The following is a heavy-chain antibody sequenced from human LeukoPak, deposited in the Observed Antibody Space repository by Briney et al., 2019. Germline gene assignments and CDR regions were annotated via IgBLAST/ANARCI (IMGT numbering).Heavy chain of an antibody. J-gene: IGHJ6*03. CDR2: IYHSGST. V-gene: IGHV4-38-2*02. CDR3: ARALYYYGSGSYYNYYYYYYMDV. D-gene: IGHD3-10*01. CDR1: GYSISSGYY. Sequence: PSETLSLTCTVSGYSISSGYYWGWIRQPPGKGLEWIGSIYHSGSTYYNPSLKSRVTISVDTSKSQFSLKLSSVTAADTAVYYCARALYYYGSGSYYNYYYYYYMDVWGKGTTVTVSS.